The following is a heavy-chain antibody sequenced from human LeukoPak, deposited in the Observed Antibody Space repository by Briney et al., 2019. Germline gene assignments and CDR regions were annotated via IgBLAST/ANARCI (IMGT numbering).Heavy chain of an antibody. D-gene: IGHD3-3*01. CDR1: EFTFSNYA. CDR3: AKGEFWSGPSHFEF. J-gene: IGHJ4*02. CDR2: ISGSGGRT. Sequence: GGSLRLSCAASEFTFSNYAMNWVRQAPGKGLEWVSEISGSGGRTYLADSVKGRFTLSRDDSKNTVYLEMNSLRGEDTAVYYCAKGEFWSGPSHFEFWGQGTLVTVSS. V-gene: IGHV3-23*01.